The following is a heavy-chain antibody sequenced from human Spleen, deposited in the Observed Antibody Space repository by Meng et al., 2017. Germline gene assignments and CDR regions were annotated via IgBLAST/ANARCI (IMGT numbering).Heavy chain of an antibody. D-gene: IGHD3-22*01. CDR3: ARSPIDKYDLSALPLDY. CDR1: GFTFSSYA. CDR2: TATGGNT. Sequence: GGSLRLSCAASGFTFSSYAMSWARQAPGKGLEWVSITATGGNTYYADSVKGRFIISRDNFKNTLYLQMNSLRAEDTAVYYCARSPIDKYDLSALPLDYWGQGTLVTVSS. V-gene: IGHV3-23*01. J-gene: IGHJ4*02.